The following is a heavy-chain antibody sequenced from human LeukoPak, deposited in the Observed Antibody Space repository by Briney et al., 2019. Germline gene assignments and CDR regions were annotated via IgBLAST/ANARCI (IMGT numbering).Heavy chain of an antibody. CDR2: ISSSSSYI. Sequence: GGSLSLSCAASGFTFSSYGMNWAPRPPGKGLGWVSSISSSSSYIKYADSVKGRFTISRDNAKNSLYLQMNSLRAEDTAVYYCARDQETTHYFDYWGQGTLVTVSS. CDR3: ARDQETTHYFDY. J-gene: IGHJ4*02. CDR1: GFTFSSYG. D-gene: IGHD4-17*01. V-gene: IGHV3-21*01.